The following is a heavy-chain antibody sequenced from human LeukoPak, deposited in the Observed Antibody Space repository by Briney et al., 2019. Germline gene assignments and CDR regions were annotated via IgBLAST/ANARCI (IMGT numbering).Heavy chain of an antibody. CDR1: GFTFSSYA. D-gene: IGHD6-13*01. J-gene: IGHJ6*02. Sequence: GGSLRLSCAASGFTFSSYAMSWVRQAPGKGLEWVSAISGSGGSTYYADSVKGRFTISRDNSKNTLYLQMNSLRAEDTAVYYCAKHPGIAIRYYYGMDVWGQGTTVTVSS. CDR2: ISGSGGST. CDR3: AKHPGIAIRYYYGMDV. V-gene: IGHV3-23*01.